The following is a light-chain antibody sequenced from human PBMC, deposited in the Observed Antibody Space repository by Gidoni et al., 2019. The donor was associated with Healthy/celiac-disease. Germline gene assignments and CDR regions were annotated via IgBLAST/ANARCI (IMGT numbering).Light chain of an antibody. Sequence: QSVLTLPTSVSAPPGQKVTISCSGSSANIGTDSVSWYQQLPGTSPKLLIYDNNKRPAGIPDRFSGSKSGTSATLGITGLQTGDEADYYCGTWDSSLSAVVFGGGTKLTVL. J-gene: IGLJ2*01. CDR3: GTWDSSLSAVV. V-gene: IGLV1-51*01. CDR1: SANIGTDS. CDR2: DNN.